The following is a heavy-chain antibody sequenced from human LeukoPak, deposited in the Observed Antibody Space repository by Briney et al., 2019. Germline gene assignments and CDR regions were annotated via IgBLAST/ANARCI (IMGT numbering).Heavy chain of an antibody. V-gene: IGHV4-4*07. CDR1: SDSISTNY. Sequence: KPSETLSLTCTVSSDSISTNYWSWIRQPAGKGLEWIGRIYISGSTNYNPSLKSRVTISVDTSKNQFSLKLSSVTAADTAVYYCARADYDILTGYYRGIDYWGQGTLVTVSS. CDR3: ARADYDILTGYYRGIDY. CDR2: IYISGST. D-gene: IGHD3-9*01. J-gene: IGHJ4*02.